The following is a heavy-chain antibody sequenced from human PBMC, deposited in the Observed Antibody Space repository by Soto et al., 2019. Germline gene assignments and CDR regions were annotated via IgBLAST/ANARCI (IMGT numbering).Heavy chain of an antibody. CDR2: IYYSGST. V-gene: IGHV4-39*01. Sequence: SETLSLTCTVSGGSISSSSCYWGWIRQPPGKGLEWIGSIYYSGSTYYNPSLESRVTISVDTSKNQFSLKLSSVTAADTAVYYCARQGYYGSRSYYNDYWGQGTLVTVSS. D-gene: IGHD3-10*01. J-gene: IGHJ4*02. CDR1: GGSISSSSCY. CDR3: ARQGYYGSRSYYNDY.